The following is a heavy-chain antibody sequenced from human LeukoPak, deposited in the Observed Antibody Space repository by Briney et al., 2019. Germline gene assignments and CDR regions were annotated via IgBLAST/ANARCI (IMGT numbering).Heavy chain of an antibody. Sequence: GALRLPCAASGFPFSRYTMSWVRQTPGKELECVSFIGDSGSNTFYADSVKGRFTISRDNSNNTLYLQMISLRAEDTAVYYCAKEYYDSDGYYYKEFFQHWGQGTLVTVSS. CDR2: IGDSGSNT. D-gene: IGHD3-22*01. CDR3: AKEYYDSDGYYYKEFFQH. J-gene: IGHJ1*01. CDR1: GFPFSRYT. V-gene: IGHV3-23*01.